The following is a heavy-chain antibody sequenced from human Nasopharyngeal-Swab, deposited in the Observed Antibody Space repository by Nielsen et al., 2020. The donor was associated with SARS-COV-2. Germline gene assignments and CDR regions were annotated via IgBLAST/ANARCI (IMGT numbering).Heavy chain of an antibody. D-gene: IGHD5-18*01. Sequence: SLQISCAASGFTFDDYAMHWVRQAPGKGLEWVSGISWNSGSIGYADSVKGRFTISRDNAKNSLYLQMNSLRAEDTASYYCAKDGWSYGYLYYYYMDVWGKGTTVTVSS. V-gene: IGHV3-9*01. J-gene: IGHJ6*03. CDR2: ISWNSGSI. CDR1: GFTFDDYA. CDR3: AKDGWSYGYLYYYYMDV.